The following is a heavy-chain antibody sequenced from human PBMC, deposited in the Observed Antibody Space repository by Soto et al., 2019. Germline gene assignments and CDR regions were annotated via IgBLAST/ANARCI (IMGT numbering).Heavy chain of an antibody. J-gene: IGHJ4*02. Sequence: PGGSLRLSCAASGFTFSKYWMNWVRQAPGKGLEWVANIKPDGSERYYVDRVKGRFTISRDNAKNSLYLQMNSLRAEDTAVYFCVKSAWLDYWGQGNMVTVSS. CDR3: VKSAWLDY. V-gene: IGHV3-7*01. D-gene: IGHD3-3*01. CDR2: IKPDGSER. CDR1: GFTFSKYW.